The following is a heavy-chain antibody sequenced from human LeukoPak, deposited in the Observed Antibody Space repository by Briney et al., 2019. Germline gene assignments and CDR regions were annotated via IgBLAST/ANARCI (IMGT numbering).Heavy chain of an antibody. V-gene: IGHV1-69*05. CDR2: IIPIFGTA. CDR1: GGTFSSYA. J-gene: IGHJ4*02. CDR3: ARGGVVVPAAPPDY. Sequence: AASVKVSCKASGGTFSSYAISWVRQAPGQGLEWMGGIIPIFGTANYAQKFQGRVTITTDESTSTAYMVLSSLRSEDTAVYYCARGGVVVPAAPPDYWGQGTLVTVSS. D-gene: IGHD2-2*01.